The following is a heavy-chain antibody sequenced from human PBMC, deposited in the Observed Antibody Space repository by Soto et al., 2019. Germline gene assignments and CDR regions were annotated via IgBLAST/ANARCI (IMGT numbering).Heavy chain of an antibody. CDR2: IIPIFGTA. CDR1: GGTFSSYA. CDR3: ARDQGYCSGVSCYPSGGEYYYYGMDV. J-gene: IGHJ6*02. Sequence: ASVKVSCKASGGTFSSYAISWVRQAPGQGLEWMGGIIPIFGTANYAQKFQGRVTITADKSTSTTYMEMSRLRSEDTAVYYCARDQGYCSGVSCYPSGGEYYYYGMDVWGQGTTVTVAS. D-gene: IGHD2-15*01. V-gene: IGHV1-69*06.